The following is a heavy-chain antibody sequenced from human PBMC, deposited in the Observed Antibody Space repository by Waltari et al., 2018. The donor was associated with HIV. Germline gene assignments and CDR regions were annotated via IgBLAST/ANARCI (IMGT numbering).Heavy chain of an antibody. CDR3: ARHKNRGSYFPVDF. CDR1: GFSISSNNYY. CDR2: IFYSVTT. V-gene: IGHV4-39*07. Sequence: QLQLHESGPGLVKPSETLSLTCIVSGFSISSNNYYWGWIRQPPGKGLEWIGNIFYSVTTNDSPSLESRVTISIDTSKSQFSLNLDSVTAADTAIYYCARHKNRGSYFPVDFWGQGTLVAVSS. D-gene: IGHD1-26*01. J-gene: IGHJ4*02.